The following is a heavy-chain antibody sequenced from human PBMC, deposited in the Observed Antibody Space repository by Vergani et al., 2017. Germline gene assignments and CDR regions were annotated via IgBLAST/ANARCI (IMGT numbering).Heavy chain of an antibody. V-gene: IGHV1-3*01. CDR1: GYTFTSYA. Sequence: QVQLVQSGAEVKKPGASVKVSCKASGYTFTSYAMHWVRQAPGQRLEWMGWINAGNGNTKYSQKIQGRVTITRDTSASTAYMELSSLRSEDTAVYYCARDPVGYTYDYPCDYWGQGTLVTVSS. CDR3: ARDPVGYTYDYPCDY. D-gene: IGHD5-18*01. CDR2: INAGNGNT. J-gene: IGHJ4*02.